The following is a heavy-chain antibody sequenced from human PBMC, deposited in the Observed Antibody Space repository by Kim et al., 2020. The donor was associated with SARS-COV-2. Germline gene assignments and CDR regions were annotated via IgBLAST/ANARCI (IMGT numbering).Heavy chain of an antibody. D-gene: IGHD3-22*01. Sequence: SETLSLTCAVYGGSFSGYYWSWIRQPPGKGLEWIGEINHSGSTNYNPSLKSRVTISVDTSKNQFSLKLSSVTAADTAVYYCARVNRESVVIHGMDVWGQGTTVTVSS. CDR3: ARVNRESVVIHGMDV. CDR2: INHSGST. V-gene: IGHV4-34*01. CDR1: GGSFSGYY. J-gene: IGHJ6*02.